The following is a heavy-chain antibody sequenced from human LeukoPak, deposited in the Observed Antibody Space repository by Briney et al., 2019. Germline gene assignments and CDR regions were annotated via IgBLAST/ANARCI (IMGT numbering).Heavy chain of an antibody. CDR3: AKRGLAASLFR. J-gene: IGHJ4*02. D-gene: IGHD6-25*01. V-gene: IGHV3-23*01. Sequence: PGGSLRLSCAASGFTFSSYAMSWVRQAPGKGLEWVSDINGSGTSTYYADSVKGRFTISRDNSENTLYLQLNSLRAEDTAVYYCAKRGLAASLFRWGQGTLVTVSS. CDR1: GFTFSSYA. CDR2: INGSGTST.